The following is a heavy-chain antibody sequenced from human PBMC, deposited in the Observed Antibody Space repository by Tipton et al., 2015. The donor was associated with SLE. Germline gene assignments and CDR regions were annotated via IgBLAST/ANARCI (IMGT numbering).Heavy chain of an antibody. CDR1: GYTFTSYY. CDR2: INPSVGST. Sequence: QLVQSGAEVKKPGASVKVSCKASGYTFTSYYMHWVRQAPGQGLEWMGVINPSVGSTSYAQKFQGRVIMTRDTSTRTAYMELSSLRSEDTAVYYCARDGGSSSYFDYWGQGTLVTVSS. CDR3: ARDGGSSSYFDY. J-gene: IGHJ4*02. D-gene: IGHD6-13*01. V-gene: IGHV1-46*01.